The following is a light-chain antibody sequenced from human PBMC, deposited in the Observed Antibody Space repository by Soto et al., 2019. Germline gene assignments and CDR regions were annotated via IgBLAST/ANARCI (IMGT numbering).Light chain of an antibody. CDR3: QQLNSYRLT. J-gene: IGKJ4*01. V-gene: IGKV1-9*01. CDR1: QGTSSY. Sequence: DIQLTQSPYFLSASVGDRVTITCRASQGTSSYLAWYQQKPGKAPKLLIYAASSLQSGVPSRFSGSGSGTEFTLTISSLQPEEFATYDCQQLNSYRLTFGGGTKVELK. CDR2: AAS.